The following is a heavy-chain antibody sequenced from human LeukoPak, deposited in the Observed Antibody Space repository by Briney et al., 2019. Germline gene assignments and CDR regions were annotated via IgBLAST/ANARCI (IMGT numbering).Heavy chain of an antibody. CDR3: ARVAVAGTNWFDP. CDR2: MNPNSGNT. J-gene: IGHJ5*02. V-gene: IGHV1-8*01. D-gene: IGHD6-19*01. Sequence: ASVKVSCKASGYTFTSYDINWVRQVTGQGLEWTGWMNPNSGNTGYAQKFQGRVTMTRNTSISTAYMELNSLRGEDTAVYYCARVAVAGTNWFDPWGQGTLVTVSS. CDR1: GYTFTSYD.